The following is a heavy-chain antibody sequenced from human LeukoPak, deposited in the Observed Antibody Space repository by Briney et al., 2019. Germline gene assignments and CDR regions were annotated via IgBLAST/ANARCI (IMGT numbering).Heavy chain of an antibody. CDR2: VYYSGNT. V-gene: IGHV4-39*01. J-gene: IGHJ4*02. CDR3: ARRPVYSGYDC. D-gene: IGHD5-12*01. Sequence: SETLSLTCSVSADSISRSSYFWGCIRQPPGKGLELITNVYYSGNTFYNPSLKSRVTISVDTSKNQLALELSAVTGANTGVYYCARRPVYSGYDCWGQGTLVTVSS. CDR1: ADSISRSSYF.